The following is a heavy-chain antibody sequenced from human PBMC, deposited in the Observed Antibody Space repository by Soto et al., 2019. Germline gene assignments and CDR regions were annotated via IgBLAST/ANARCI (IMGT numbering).Heavy chain of an antibody. CDR3: ARGDYDSSGYHYYFDY. V-gene: IGHV4-59*01. CDR2: IYYSGST. J-gene: IGHJ4*02. Sequence: SETLSLTCTVSGGSISSYYWSWIRQPSGKGLEWIGYIYYSGSTNYNPSLKSRVTISVDTSKNQFSLKLSSMTAADTAVYYCARGDYDSSGYHYYFDYWGQGTLVTVSS. D-gene: IGHD3-22*01. CDR1: GGSISSYY.